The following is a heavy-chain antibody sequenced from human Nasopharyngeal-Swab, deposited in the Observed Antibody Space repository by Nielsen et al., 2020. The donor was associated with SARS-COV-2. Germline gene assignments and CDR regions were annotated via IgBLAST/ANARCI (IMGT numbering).Heavy chain of an antibody. V-gene: IGHV7-4-1*02. J-gene: IGHJ6*02. CDR1: GYTFTSYA. CDR3: AREEGITIFGVPIGFGYYGMDV. D-gene: IGHD3-3*01. Sequence: ASVKVSCKASGYTFTSYAMNWVRQAPGQGLEWMGWINTNTGNPTYAQGFTGRFVFSLDTSVSTAYLRISSLKAEDTAVYYCAREEGITIFGVPIGFGYYGMDVWGQGTTVTVSS. CDR2: INTNTGNP.